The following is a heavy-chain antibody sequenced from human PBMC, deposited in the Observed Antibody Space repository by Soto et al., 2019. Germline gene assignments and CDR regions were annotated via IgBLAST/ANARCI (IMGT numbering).Heavy chain of an antibody. Sequence: EVQLEESGGGLVQPGGSLRLSCAASGFTFSSYWMHWVRQAPGKGLVWVSRINSDGSSTSYADSVKGRFTISRDNAKNTLYLQMNSLRAEDTAVYYCARDVAPDCSSTSCSPFDYWGQGTLVTVSS. CDR1: GFTFSSYW. J-gene: IGHJ4*02. D-gene: IGHD2-2*01. CDR2: INSDGSST. CDR3: ARDVAPDCSSTSCSPFDY. V-gene: IGHV3-74*01.